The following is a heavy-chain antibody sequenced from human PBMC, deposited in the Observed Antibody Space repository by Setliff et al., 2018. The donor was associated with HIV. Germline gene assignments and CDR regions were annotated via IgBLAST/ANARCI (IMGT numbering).Heavy chain of an antibody. Sequence: VSCKAPEYTFTNYYIHWVRQGPGQGLEWVGIMNPSGGSTTYAQKFQDRVTMTRDTSTSTGYMELRSLRSEDTAVYYCARGSDASGYYPIYYYYGMDVWGQGTTVTVSS. J-gene: IGHJ6*02. CDR2: MNPSGGST. V-gene: IGHV1-46*01. CDR3: ARGSDASGYYPIYYYYGMDV. D-gene: IGHD3-22*01. CDR1: EYTFTNYY.